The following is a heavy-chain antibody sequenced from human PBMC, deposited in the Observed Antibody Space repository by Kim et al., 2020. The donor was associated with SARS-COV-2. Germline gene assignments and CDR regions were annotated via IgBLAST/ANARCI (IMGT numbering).Heavy chain of an antibody. CDR1: GFTFSEYA. D-gene: IGHD3-3*01. CDR2: IGGGGSDT. V-gene: IGHV3-23*01. Sequence: GGSLRLSCAASGFTFSEYAMNWVRLLPGKGLEWVSHIGGGGSDTYYTDSVKGRFSISRDNSKNILSLQMDSLRAEDSALYFCVKDGVPRNGGFGGFDLWGRGTLVTVSS. J-gene: IGHJ2*01. CDR3: VKDGVPRNGGFGGFDL.